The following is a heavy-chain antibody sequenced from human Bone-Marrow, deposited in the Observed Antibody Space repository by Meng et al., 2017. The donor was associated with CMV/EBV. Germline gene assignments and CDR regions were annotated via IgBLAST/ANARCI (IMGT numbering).Heavy chain of an antibody. J-gene: IGHJ4*02. CDR2: IYSGGST. CDR1: GFTVSTNY. V-gene: IGHV3-53*05. CDR3: ARDLKNCTNGVCWGYFDY. D-gene: IGHD2-8*01. Sequence: GGSLRLSCAASGFTVSTNYMSWVRQAPGKGLEWVSVIYSGGSTYYADSVKGRFTISRDNSKNTLYLQMNSLRAEDTAVYYCARDLKNCTNGVCWGYFDYWGQGTLVTVSS.